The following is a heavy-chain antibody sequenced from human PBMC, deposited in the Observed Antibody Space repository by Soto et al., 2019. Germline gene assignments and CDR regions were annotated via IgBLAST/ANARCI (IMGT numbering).Heavy chain of an antibody. Sequence: ASVKVSCKASGYTFTSYGIAWVRQAPGQGLEWMGWISAYNGNTNYAQKLQGRVTMTTDTSTSTDYMELRSLRSDDTAVYYCARNYNQRNWFDPWGQGTLVTVSS. J-gene: IGHJ5*02. CDR1: GYTFTSYG. CDR2: ISAYNGNT. D-gene: IGHD1-20*01. V-gene: IGHV1-18*01. CDR3: ARNYNQRNWFDP.